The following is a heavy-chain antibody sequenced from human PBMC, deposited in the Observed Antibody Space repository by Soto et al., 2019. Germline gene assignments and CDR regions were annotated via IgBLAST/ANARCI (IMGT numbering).Heavy chain of an antibody. V-gene: IGHV4-31*03. CDR3: AREISYYDSSCYYYVYFDY. CDR2: IYYSGST. Sequence: QVQLQESGPGLVKPSQTLSLTCTVSGGSISSGGYYWSWIRQHPGKGLEWIGYIYYSGSTYYTPSLKSRVTLSVDTSKNQFSLKLSSGTAADTAVYYCAREISYYDSSCYYYVYFDYWGQGTRVTVSS. D-gene: IGHD3-22*01. J-gene: IGHJ4*02. CDR1: GGSISSGGYY.